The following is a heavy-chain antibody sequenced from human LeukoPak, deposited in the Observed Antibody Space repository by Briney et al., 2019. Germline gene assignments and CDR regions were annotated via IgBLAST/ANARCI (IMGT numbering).Heavy chain of an antibody. D-gene: IGHD6-19*01. CDR1: GFTFSSFT. J-gene: IGHJ4*02. CDR2: ISGSGSYI. V-gene: IGHV3-21*01. CDR3: ARDPTQHYSSGWYXESFDY. Sequence: GGSLRLSCAASGFTFSSFTMNWVRQAPGKGLAWVSSISGSGSYIYYADSVKGRFTISRDNAKNSLYLQMNSLRAEDTAVYYCARDPTQHYSSGWYXESFDYWGQGILITVSS.